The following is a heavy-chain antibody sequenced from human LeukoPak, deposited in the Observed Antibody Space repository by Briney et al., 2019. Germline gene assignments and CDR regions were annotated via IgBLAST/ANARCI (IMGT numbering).Heavy chain of an antibody. J-gene: IGHJ4*02. V-gene: IGHV3-23*01. Sequence: GASLRLSCAASGFTFSSYAMNWVRQAPGKGLEWVSTISGSGGSTYYVDSVKGRFTISRDNSKNTLYLQMNSLRAEDTAVYYCAKGLYSSGWYDLDYWGQGTLVTVSS. D-gene: IGHD6-19*01. CDR3: AKGLYSSGWYDLDY. CDR2: ISGSGGST. CDR1: GFTFSSYA.